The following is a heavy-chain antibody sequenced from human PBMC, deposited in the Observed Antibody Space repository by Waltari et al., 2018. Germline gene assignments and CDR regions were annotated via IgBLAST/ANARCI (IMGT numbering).Heavy chain of an antibody. V-gene: IGHV1-8*03. CDR1: GYTFTSYD. Sequence: QVQLVQSGAEVKKPGASVKVSCKASGYTFTSYDINWVRQATGQGLEWMGWRNPNSGNTGYAQKFQGRVTITRNTSISTAYMELSSLRSEDTAVYYCARTGPPHKPNWFDPWGQGTLVTVSS. CDR3: ARTGPPHKPNWFDP. D-gene: IGHD3-9*01. CDR2: RNPNSGNT. J-gene: IGHJ5*02.